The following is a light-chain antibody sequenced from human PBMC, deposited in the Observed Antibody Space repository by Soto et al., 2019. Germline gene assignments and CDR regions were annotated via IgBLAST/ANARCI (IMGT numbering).Light chain of an antibody. Sequence: EIVLTQSPGTLSLSPGERATLSCRASQSVSSSYLAWYQQKPGQAPRLLIYGSSSRATGIPDRFSGSGSGTYFTLTISRLEPEDFAVYYCQQYGNSPPEYTFGQGTKLEIK. CDR1: QSVSSSY. V-gene: IGKV3-20*01. J-gene: IGKJ2*01. CDR3: QQYGNSPPEYT. CDR2: GSS.